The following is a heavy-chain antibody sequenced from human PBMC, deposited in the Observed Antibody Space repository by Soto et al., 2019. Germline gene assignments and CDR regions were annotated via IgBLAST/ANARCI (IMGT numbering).Heavy chain of an antibody. V-gene: IGHV1-18*01. D-gene: IGHD3-9*01. Sequence: ASVKVSCKASGYTFTSYGISWVRQAPGQGLEWMGWISANTGSTNFAQKLQGRVTMTTDTSTSTAYMELRSLRSDDTAVYYCARGSDILSCMDFWGQRTTVTVSS. CDR3: ARGSDILSCMDF. CDR2: ISANTGST. CDR1: GYTFTSYG. J-gene: IGHJ6*02.